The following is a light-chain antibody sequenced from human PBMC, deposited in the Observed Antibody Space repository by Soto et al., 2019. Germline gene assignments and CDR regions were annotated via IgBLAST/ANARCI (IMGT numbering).Light chain of an antibody. CDR2: EVT. V-gene: IGLV2-8*01. J-gene: IGLJ1*01. CDR3: ISYAGSNNDV. CDR1: SSDVGAYNS. Sequence: QSALTQPPSASGSPGQSVTISCTGTSSDVGAYNSVAWFQHHPGKVPKLMIYEVTKRPSGVPDRFSGSKSGNTASLTVSGLQAEDEADYYCISYAGSNNDVFGTGTKLTVL.